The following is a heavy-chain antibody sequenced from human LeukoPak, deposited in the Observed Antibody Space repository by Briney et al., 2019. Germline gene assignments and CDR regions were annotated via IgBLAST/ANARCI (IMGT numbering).Heavy chain of an antibody. D-gene: IGHD3-10*01. J-gene: IGHJ4*02. Sequence: PGGSLRLSCAASGFTFKNYGMSWVRQAPGKGLEWVSAICTSGDCTYYGDSVKGRFTISRDNSKNTVYLQMDSLRAEDTAVYYCAKDFGGVGSYYCPFDSWGQGTLVTVSS. V-gene: IGHV3-23*01. CDR3: AKDFGGVGSYYCPFDS. CDR1: GFTFKNYG. CDR2: ICTSGDCT.